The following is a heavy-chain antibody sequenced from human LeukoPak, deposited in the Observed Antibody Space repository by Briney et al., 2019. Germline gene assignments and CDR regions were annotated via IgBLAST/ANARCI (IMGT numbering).Heavy chain of an antibody. V-gene: IGHV4-61*01. J-gene: IGHJ6*02. CDR1: GDSISSSRYY. Sequence: SETLSLTCSVSGDSISSSRYYWSWIRQPPGKGLEWIGYIYYSGNTDYNPSLQSRVTISVDTSKNQFSLKLSSVTAADTAVYYCARDGREEYYYYGMDVWGQGTTVTVSS. CDR2: IYYSGNT. D-gene: IGHD2-15*01. CDR3: ARDGREEYYYYGMDV.